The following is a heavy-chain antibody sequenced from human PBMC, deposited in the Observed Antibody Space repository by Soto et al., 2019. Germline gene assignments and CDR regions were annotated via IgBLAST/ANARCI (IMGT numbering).Heavy chain of an antibody. CDR1: GFSLNTGGLG. CDR2: INWDGDR. D-gene: IGHD2-21*02. J-gene: IGHJ6*02. Sequence: QITLKESGPTLVKPTQTLTLTCTFSGFSLNTGGLGVGWIRQPPGTALEWLALINWDGDRRYSPSLQSRLSITKDTSNNQVVLTMTNMDPVDTATYYCVHSRCGGDCLRSYSSHYYYGMDVCGQGNTVTVSS. CDR3: VHSRCGGDCLRSYSSHYYYGMDV. V-gene: IGHV2-5*02.